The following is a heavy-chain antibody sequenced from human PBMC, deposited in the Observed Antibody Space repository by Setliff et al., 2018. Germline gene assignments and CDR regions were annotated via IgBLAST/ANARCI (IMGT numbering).Heavy chain of an antibody. Sequence: KPSETLSLTCAVYGGSFRGFYWTWIRQPPGKGLEWIGEINHSGSSVYNPSLESRVSISVDTSKNQISLNLNSVTVADTAVYYCARQIRPGIALTGGLDYWGQGALVTVSS. J-gene: IGHJ4*02. CDR3: ARQIRPGIALTGGLDY. CDR1: GGSFRGFY. D-gene: IGHD2-8*02. V-gene: IGHV4-34*01. CDR2: INHSGSS.